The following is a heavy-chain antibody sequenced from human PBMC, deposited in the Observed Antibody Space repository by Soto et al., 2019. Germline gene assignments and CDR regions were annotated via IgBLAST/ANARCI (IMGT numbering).Heavy chain of an antibody. CDR1: GYSFTSYW. V-gene: IGHV5-51*01. CDR3: ARLWYYDFWSGYYTPYYYYGMDV. J-gene: IGHJ6*02. CDR2: IYPGDSDT. Sequence: PGESLKISCKGSGYSFTSYWIGWVRQMPGKGLEWMGTIYPGDSDTRYSPSFQGQVTISADKSISTAYLQWSSLKASDTAMYYCARLWYYDFWSGYYTPYYYYGMDVWGQGTKVTVSS. D-gene: IGHD3-3*01.